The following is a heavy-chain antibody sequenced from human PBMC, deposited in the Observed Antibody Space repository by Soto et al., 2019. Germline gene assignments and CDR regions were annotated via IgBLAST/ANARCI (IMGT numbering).Heavy chain of an antibody. CDR3: ARKGGYSYGYHYYYGMDV. CDR1: GYTFTGYY. J-gene: IGHJ6*02. Sequence: ASVKVSCKASGYTFTGYYMHWVRQAPGQGLEWMGWINPNSGGTNYAQKFQGRVTMTRDTSISTAYMELSRLRSDDTAVYYCARKGGYSYGYHYYYGMDVWGQGTTVTVS. V-gene: IGHV1-2*02. CDR2: INPNSGGT. D-gene: IGHD5-18*01.